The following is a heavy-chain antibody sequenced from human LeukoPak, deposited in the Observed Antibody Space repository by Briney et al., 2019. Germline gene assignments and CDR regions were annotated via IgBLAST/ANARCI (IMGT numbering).Heavy chain of an antibody. D-gene: IGHD3-10*01. CDR2: IRFDGSNT. J-gene: IGHJ4*02. V-gene: IGHV3-30*02. Sequence: PGGSLRLSCVASGFTFRLFGMHWVRQAPGKGLEWVSFIRFDGSNTYHADSVKGRFTISRDNAKNSLYLQMNSLRAEDTAVYYCARSLLLWFGELRWGDYWGQGTLVTVSS. CDR1: GFTFRLFG. CDR3: ARSLLLWFGELRWGDY.